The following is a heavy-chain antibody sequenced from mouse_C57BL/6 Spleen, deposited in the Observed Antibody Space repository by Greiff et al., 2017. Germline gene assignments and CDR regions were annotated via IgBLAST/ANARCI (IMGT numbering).Heavy chain of an antibody. D-gene: IGHD1-1*01. CDR1: GFSLTSYG. CDR2: IWSDGST. J-gene: IGHJ4*01. Sequence: VMLVESGPGLVAPSQSLSITCTVSGFSLTSYGVHWVRQPPGKGLEWLVVIWSDGSTTYNSALKSRLSISKDNSKSQVFLKMNSRQTDDTAMYYCAISYYYGSSSYYYAMDYWGQGTSVTVSS. V-gene: IGHV2-6*03. CDR3: AISYYYGSSSYYYAMDY.